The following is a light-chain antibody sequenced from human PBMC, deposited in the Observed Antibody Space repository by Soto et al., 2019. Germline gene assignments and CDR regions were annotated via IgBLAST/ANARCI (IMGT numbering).Light chain of an antibody. CDR2: EGS. V-gene: IGLV2-23*01. J-gene: IGLJ1*01. Sequence: QSALTQPASVSGSPGQSITISCTGTSSDVGSYNLVSWYQQHPGKAPKLMIYEGSKRPSGVSNRFSGSKSGNTASLTISGLQAEDEADYYCFSYAGSSTYVFGTGTKVTVL. CDR1: SSDVGSYNL. CDR3: FSYAGSSTYV.